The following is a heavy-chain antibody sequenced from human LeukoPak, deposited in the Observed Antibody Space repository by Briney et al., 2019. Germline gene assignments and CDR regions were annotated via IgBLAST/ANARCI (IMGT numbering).Heavy chain of an antibody. Sequence: SVKVSCKASGGTFSGYAISWVRQAPGQGLEWMGGITPIFGTANYAQKFQGRVTITADKSTSTAYMELSSLRSEDTAVYYCASLLTTVTGWVSHAFDIWGQGTMVTVSS. D-gene: IGHD4-17*01. CDR2: ITPIFGTA. V-gene: IGHV1-69*06. CDR3: ASLLTTVTGWVSHAFDI. CDR1: GGTFSGYA. J-gene: IGHJ3*02.